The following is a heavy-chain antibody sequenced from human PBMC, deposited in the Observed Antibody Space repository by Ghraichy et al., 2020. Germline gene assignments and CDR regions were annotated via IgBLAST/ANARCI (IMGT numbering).Heavy chain of an antibody. Sequence: GGSLRLSCAASGFTFSSYGMHWVRQAPGKGLEWVAFIRYDGSNKYYADSVKGRFTISRDNSKNTLYLQMNSLRAEDTAVYYCAKEGGYCSGGSCYYNWFDPWGQGTLVTVSS. J-gene: IGHJ5*02. CDR2: IRYDGSNK. V-gene: IGHV3-30*02. CDR1: GFTFSSYG. CDR3: AKEGGYCSGGSCYYNWFDP. D-gene: IGHD2-15*01.